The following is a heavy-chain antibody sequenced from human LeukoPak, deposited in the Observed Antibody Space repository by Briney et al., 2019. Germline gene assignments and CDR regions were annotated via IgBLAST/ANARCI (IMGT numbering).Heavy chain of an antibody. CDR3: TRGRAGTQSWVEFDL. CDR2: IYTSGST. Sequence: PGGSLRLSCAASGFSVSSTYMSWVRQAPGKGLGWVSLIYTSGSTFYADSVMGRFTISRDNSKNTLLLQMNSLRAEDSAVYYCTRGRAGTQSWVEFDLWGQGTLVTVSS. J-gene: IGHJ5*02. D-gene: IGHD3-10*01. V-gene: IGHV3-66*02. CDR1: GFSVSSTY.